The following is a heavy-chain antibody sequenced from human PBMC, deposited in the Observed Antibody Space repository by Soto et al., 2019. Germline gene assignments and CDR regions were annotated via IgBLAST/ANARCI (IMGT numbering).Heavy chain of an antibody. Sequence: QVQLQESGPGLVKPSQTLSLTCTVSGGSISSGGYYWSWIGQHPGKGLEWIGYIYYSGRTFFNPSLKSRVTISVDGSKNQFSLKLSSVTAADTAVYYCARDHGDWLNSMDVWGQGTTVTVSS. V-gene: IGHV4-31*03. CDR3: ARDHGDWLNSMDV. D-gene: IGHD4-17*01. J-gene: IGHJ6*02. CDR1: GGSISSGGYY. CDR2: IYYSGRT.